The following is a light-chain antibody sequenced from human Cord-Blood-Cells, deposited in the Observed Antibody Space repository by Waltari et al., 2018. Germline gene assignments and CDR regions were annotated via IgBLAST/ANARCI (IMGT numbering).Light chain of an antibody. Sequence: SYELTQPPSVSVSPGQTASITCSGDKLGDKYACWYQQKPGQSPVLVIYQDSKRPTGIPERVSGSNSGNTATLTISGTQAMDGAEYYCQAWDSSTVVFGGGTKLTVL. V-gene: IGLV3-1*01. CDR1: KLGDKY. CDR3: QAWDSSTVV. CDR2: QDS. J-gene: IGLJ2*01.